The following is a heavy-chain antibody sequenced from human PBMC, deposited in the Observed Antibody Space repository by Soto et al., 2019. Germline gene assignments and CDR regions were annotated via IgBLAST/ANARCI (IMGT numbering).Heavy chain of an antibody. V-gene: IGHV4-4*02. J-gene: IGHJ4*02. D-gene: IGHD2-21*01. CDR3: ATVPPRIVVVLAEFPT. CDR1: GTSISSTYW. CDR2: IYHNGIT. Sequence: QVELKQSGPGLVRPSGTLSLTCRVSGTSISSTYWWPWVRQSPGKGLEWIGEIYHNGITKYNPSLKIRVSLSVDKSNKQFSLKLTSVTAADTAVYYCATVPPRIVVVLAEFPTWGQGTLVTVSS.